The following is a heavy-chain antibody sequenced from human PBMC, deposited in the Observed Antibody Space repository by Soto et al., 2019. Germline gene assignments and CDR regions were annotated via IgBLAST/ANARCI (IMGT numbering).Heavy chain of an antibody. CDR3: AGGCSSTSCYSPDYYYGMDV. D-gene: IGHD2-2*01. CDR2: IIPIFGTA. Sequence: QVQLVQSGAEVKKPGSSVKVSCKASGGTFSSYAISWVRQAPGQGLEWMGGIIPIFGTANYAQKFQGRVTIPADESTSTAYMELSSLRSEDTAVYYCAGGCSSTSCYSPDYYYGMDVWGQGTTVTVSS. CDR1: GGTFSSYA. J-gene: IGHJ6*02. V-gene: IGHV1-69*01.